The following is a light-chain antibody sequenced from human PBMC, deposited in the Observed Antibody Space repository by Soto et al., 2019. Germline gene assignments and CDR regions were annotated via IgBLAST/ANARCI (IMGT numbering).Light chain of an antibody. CDR2: DVS. CDR3: SSYAGTHIV. V-gene: IGLV2-8*01. Sequence: QSVLTQPPSASGSPGQSVTISCTGTSSDVGGYNYVSWYQPHPGKAPKLMIYDVSKRPSGVPDRFSGSKSGNTASLTVSGLQAEDEADYYCSSYAGTHIVFGTGTKVTVL. J-gene: IGLJ1*01. CDR1: SSDVGGYNY.